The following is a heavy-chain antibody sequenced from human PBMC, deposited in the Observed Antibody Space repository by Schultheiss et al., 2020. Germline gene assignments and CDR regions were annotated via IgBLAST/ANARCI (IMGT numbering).Heavy chain of an antibody. CDR2: ISGSGGST. D-gene: IGHD1-26*01. CDR3: AKDTTCQGEVDY. V-gene: IGHV3-23*01. J-gene: IGHJ4*02. CDR1: GFTFSSYA. Sequence: GGSLRLSCAASGFTFSSYAMNWVRQAPGKGLEWVSAISGSGGSTYYADSVKGRFTISRDNSKNTLYLHMNSLRAEDTAVYYCAKDTTCQGEVDYWGQGTLVTVSS.